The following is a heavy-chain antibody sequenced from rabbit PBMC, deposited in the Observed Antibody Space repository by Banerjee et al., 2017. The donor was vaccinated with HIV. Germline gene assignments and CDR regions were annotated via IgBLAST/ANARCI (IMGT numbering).Heavy chain of an antibody. CDR1: GFSFSNKYV. D-gene: IGHD4-1*01. CDR3: ARDLNTWLGFAGFNL. Sequence: QEQLEESGGDLVKPEGSLTLTCTASGFSFSNKYVMCWVRQAPGKGLEWIACINTNSGNAVYASRAQGRFTLSNPSASTVTLQMTSLTAADMPSYSCARDLNTWLGFAGFNLWGPGTLVPGS. CDR2: INTNSGNA. V-gene: IGHV1S45*01. J-gene: IGHJ4*01.